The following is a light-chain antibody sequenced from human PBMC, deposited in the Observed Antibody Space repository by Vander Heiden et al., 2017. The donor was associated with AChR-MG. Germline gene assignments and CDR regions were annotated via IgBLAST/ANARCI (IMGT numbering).Light chain of an antibody. CDR2: GKN. CDR3: NSRDSSGNHLAV. J-gene: IGLJ7*01. CDR1: SLRSYY. Sequence: SSELTHDPAVSVALGQTVRITCQGDSLRSYYASWYQQKPGQAPVLVIYGKNNRPSGIPDRFSGSSSGNTASLTITGAQAEDEADYYCNSRDSSGNHLAVFGGGTQLTVL. V-gene: IGLV3-19*01.